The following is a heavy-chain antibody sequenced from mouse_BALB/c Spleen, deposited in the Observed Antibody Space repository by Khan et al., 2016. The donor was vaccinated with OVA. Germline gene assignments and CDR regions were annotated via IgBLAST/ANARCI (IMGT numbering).Heavy chain of an antibody. V-gene: IGHV5-6-4*01. Sequence: EVVLVESGGGLVRPGGSLKLSCAATGFSFTTYTMSWVRQTPEKRLEWVATINSGSTYTYYPVSVKGRFTISRDNAKTTLYLQLSSLKSEDTAMYYCTRDGSYAHWYFDVWGAGTTVTVSS. CDR1: GFSFTTYT. CDR2: INSGSTYT. J-gene: IGHJ1*01. CDR3: TRDGSYAHWYFDV. D-gene: IGHD1-1*02.